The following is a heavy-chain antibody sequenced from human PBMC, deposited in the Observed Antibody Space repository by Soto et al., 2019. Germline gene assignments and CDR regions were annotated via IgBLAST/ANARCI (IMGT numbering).Heavy chain of an antibody. J-gene: IGHJ4*02. CDR3: ARQRTTVVTQAYFDH. CDR2: IYYSGRS. Sequence: SETLSLTCTVSGGSITSSSYYWGWIRQPPGKGLEWIGGIYYSGRSYYNPSLKSRVTMSVDTSKNQFSLTLNSVAAADAAVYYCARQRTTVVTQAYFDHWGQGTLVTVSS. D-gene: IGHD4-17*01. CDR1: GGSITSSSYY. V-gene: IGHV4-39*01.